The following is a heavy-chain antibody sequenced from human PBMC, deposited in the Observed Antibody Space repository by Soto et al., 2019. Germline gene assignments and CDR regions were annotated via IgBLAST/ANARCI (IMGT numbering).Heavy chain of an antibody. CDR1: GYTFTGYY. J-gene: IGHJ6*02. V-gene: IGHV1-2*02. CDR2: INPNSGGT. D-gene: IGHD1-26*01. CDR3: ARGRWWVGANDYYNYGMDV. Sequence: GASVKVSCKASGYTFTGYYMHWVRQAPGQGLEWMGWINPNSGGTNYAQKFQGRVTVTRDTSISTAYMELSRLRSDDTAVYYCARGRWWVGANDYYNYGMDVWGQGTTVTVSS.